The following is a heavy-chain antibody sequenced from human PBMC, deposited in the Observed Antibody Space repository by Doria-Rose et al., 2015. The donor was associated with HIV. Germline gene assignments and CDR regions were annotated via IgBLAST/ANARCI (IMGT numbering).Heavy chain of an antibody. V-gene: IGHV2-26*01. Sequence: QITLKESGPVLVKPTETLTLTCTVSGVSLSSPGMGVSWIRQPPGKALEWLANIFSDDERSYTTSLKSRLTISRSTSKSQVVLTMTDMDTVDTATYYCARIKSSRWYHKYYFDFWGQGTLVIVSA. J-gene: IGHJ4*02. D-gene: IGHD6-13*01. CDR2: IFSDDER. CDR1: GVSLSSPGMG. CDR3: ARIKSSRWYHKYYFDF.